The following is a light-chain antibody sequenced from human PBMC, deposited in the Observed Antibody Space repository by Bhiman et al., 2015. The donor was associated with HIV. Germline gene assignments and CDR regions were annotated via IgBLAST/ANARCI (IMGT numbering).Light chain of an antibody. Sequence: PGKTARITCGGNNIGSKSVHWYQQKPGQAPVLVIYYDSDRPSGIPERFSGSNSGNTATLTISRVEAGDEADYYCQVWHSSSDHVVFGGGTKLTVL. V-gene: IGLV3-21*04. CDR3: QVWHSSSDHVV. CDR1: NIGSKS. J-gene: IGLJ2*01. CDR2: YDS.